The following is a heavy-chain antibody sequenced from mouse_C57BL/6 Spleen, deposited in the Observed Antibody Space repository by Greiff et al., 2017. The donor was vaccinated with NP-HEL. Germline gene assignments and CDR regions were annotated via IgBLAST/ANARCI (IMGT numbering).Heavy chain of an antibody. J-gene: IGHJ2*01. CDR2: ISDGGSYT. CDR1: GFTFSSYA. CDR3: ARDYYGQFDY. V-gene: IGHV5-4*03. D-gene: IGHD1-1*01. Sequence: DVKLVESGGGLVKPGGSLKLSCAASGFTFSSYAMSWVRQTPEKRLEWVATISDGGSYTYYPDNVKGRFTISRDNAKNNLYLQMSHLKSEDTAMYYCARDYYGQFDYWGQGTTLTVSS.